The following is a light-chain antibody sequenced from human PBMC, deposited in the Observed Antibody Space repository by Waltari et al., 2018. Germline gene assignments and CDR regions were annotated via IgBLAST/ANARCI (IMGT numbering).Light chain of an antibody. CDR2: DNT. Sequence: QSVLTQPPSVSGAPGQRVTISCTGSSSNIGAGDDVQWYQNLPVTAPKRLIYDNTNRPSGVPDRFSGSKSGTSASLAITGLQAEDEADYYCQSYDSSLSGFYVFGTGTRVTVL. CDR1: SSNIGAGDD. V-gene: IGLV1-40*01. J-gene: IGLJ1*01. CDR3: QSYDSSLSGFYV.